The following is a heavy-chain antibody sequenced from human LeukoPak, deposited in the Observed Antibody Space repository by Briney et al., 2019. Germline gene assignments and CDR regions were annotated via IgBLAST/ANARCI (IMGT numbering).Heavy chain of an antibody. V-gene: IGHV1-46*01. D-gene: IGHD6-13*01. CDR1: GYTFTSYY. CDR3: ARILIGTAGVDY. Sequence: ASVKVSCKASGYTFTSYYMHWVRQAPGQGLEWMGIINPSGGSTSYAQKFQGRVTMTRDMSTSTVYMELRSLRSDDTAVFYCARILIGTAGVDYWGQGTLVTVSS. CDR2: INPSGGST. J-gene: IGHJ4*02.